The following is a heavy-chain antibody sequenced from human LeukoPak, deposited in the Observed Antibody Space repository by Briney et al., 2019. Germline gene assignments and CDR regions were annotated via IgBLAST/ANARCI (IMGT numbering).Heavy chain of an antibody. J-gene: IGHJ4*02. D-gene: IGHD1-7*01. CDR1: GGSISSYY. CDR2: IYYSGST. CDR3: VTGTTVPGY. Sequence: SETLSLTCTVSGGSISSYYWSWIRQPPGKGLEWIGYIYYSGSTNYNPSLKSRVTISVDTSKNQFSLKLSSVTAADTAVYYCVTGTTVPGYWGQGTLVTVSS. V-gene: IGHV4-59*12.